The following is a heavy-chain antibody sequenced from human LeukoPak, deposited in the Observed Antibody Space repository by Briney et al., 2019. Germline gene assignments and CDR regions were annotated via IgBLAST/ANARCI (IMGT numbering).Heavy chain of an antibody. CDR2: ISPGGGTT. CDR1: GFAFGSEA. CDR3: ARDAGSAWISWFDS. Sequence: GGSLRLSCAVSGFAFGSEAMSWVRQSPARGLEWVASISPGGGTTYYADYVKGRFTISRDNSKGTVNLQMNSLTSEDTAVYYCARDAGSAWISWFDSWGQGSLVAVSS. D-gene: IGHD6-19*01. V-gene: IGHV3-23*01. J-gene: IGHJ5*01.